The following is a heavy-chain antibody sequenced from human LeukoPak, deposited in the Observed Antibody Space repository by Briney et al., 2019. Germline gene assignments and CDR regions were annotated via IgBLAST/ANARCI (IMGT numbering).Heavy chain of an antibody. CDR1: GFVFRNYF. V-gene: IGHV3-7*01. Sequence: PGGSLRLSCAASGFVFRNYFMSWVRQAPGKGLEWVASIKNDGSERYYVDSVRGRYTISRDNTKNSLFLQMSSLRAEDTAVYYCANEIRPNDYWGQGTLVTVSS. J-gene: IGHJ4*02. CDR2: IKNDGSER. CDR3: ANEIRPNDY. D-gene: IGHD4-17*01.